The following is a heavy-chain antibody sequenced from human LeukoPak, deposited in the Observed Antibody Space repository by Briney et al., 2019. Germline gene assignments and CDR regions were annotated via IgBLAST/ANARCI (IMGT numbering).Heavy chain of an antibody. J-gene: IGHJ3*02. CDR1: GFTFSSYA. Sequence: GGSLRLSCAASGFTFSSYAMSWVRQAPGKGLEWVSAISGSGGSTYYADSVKGRFTISRDNSKNTLYLQMNSLRAEDTAVYYCAKDDRYCSNTSCSLGAFDIWGQGTMVTVSS. CDR3: AKDDRYCSNTSCSLGAFDI. D-gene: IGHD2-2*01. V-gene: IGHV3-23*01. CDR2: ISGSGGST.